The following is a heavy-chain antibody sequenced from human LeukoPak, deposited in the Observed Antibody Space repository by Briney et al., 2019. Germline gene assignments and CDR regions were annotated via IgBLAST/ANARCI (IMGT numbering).Heavy chain of an antibody. J-gene: IGHJ6*02. Sequence: GGSLRLSCAASGFTFSSYAMSWVRQAPGKGLEWVSAISGSGGSTYYADSVKGRFTISRDNSKNTLYLQMNSLRAEDTAVYYCATTVTAYYYYYYGMDVWGQGTTVTVSS. CDR1: GFTFSSYA. CDR3: ATTVTAYYYYYYGMDV. V-gene: IGHV3-23*01. D-gene: IGHD4-17*01. CDR2: ISGSGGST.